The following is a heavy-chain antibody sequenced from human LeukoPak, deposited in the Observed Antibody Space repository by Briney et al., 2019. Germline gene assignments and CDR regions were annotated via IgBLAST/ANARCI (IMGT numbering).Heavy chain of an antibody. J-gene: IGHJ4*02. CDR2: ISFDGSKK. V-gene: IGHV3-30*03. Sequence: GGSLRLSCAASGFTFSSYGMHWARQAPGKGLQWVAVISFDGSKKYYADSVKGRFTITRDNSKNTLYLQMSSLRAEDTAVYFCVGGTRWPGLDYWGQGTLVTVSS. CDR1: GFTFSSYG. CDR3: VGGTRWPGLDY.